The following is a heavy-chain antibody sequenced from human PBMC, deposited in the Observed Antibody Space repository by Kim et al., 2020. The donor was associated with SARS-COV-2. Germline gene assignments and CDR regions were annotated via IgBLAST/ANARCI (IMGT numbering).Heavy chain of an antibody. CDR3: ANADYGDYYYYGMDV. Sequence: AGSVKGRFRLPRDNSKNTLYLQVSSLRAEDTAVYYCANADYGDYYYYGMDVWGQGTTVTVSS. V-gene: IGHV3-23*01. J-gene: IGHJ6*02. D-gene: IGHD4-17*01.